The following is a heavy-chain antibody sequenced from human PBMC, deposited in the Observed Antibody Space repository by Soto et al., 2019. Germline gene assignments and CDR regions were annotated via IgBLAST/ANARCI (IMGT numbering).Heavy chain of an antibody. Sequence: QVQLVESGGGVVQPGRSLRLSCAASGFTFSNYIMHWVRQAPGKGLEWVAMILHDGNNKYYADSVKGRFTISRDNSKKTLYLQMNSLRTEDTAMYYCARDDEDGSYCDLGYWGQGTLVTVSS. CDR1: GFTFSNYI. D-gene: IGHD1-26*01. CDR3: ARDDEDGSYCDLGY. V-gene: IGHV3-30-3*01. CDR2: ILHDGNNK. J-gene: IGHJ4*02.